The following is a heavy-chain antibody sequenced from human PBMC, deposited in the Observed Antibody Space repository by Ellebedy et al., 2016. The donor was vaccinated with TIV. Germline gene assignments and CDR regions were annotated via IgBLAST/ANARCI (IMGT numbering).Heavy chain of an antibody. D-gene: IGHD4-23*01. CDR3: TSWGDYGGNRHLDY. CDR1: GGSISSYF. V-gene: IGHV4-59*01. J-gene: IGHJ4*02. Sequence: SETLSLTXTVSGGSISSYFWSWIRQPPEKGLEWIGHFYYTGSTNYNPSLKSRATISGDTSKNQFSLELSSVTAADTAVYYCTSWGDYGGNRHLDYWGQGTLVTVSS. CDR2: FYYTGST.